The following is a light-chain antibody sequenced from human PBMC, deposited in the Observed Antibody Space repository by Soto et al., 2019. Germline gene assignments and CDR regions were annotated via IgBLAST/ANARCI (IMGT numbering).Light chain of an antibody. J-gene: IGKJ4*01. CDR3: QQFSSYPLT. CDR1: QTVRNNY. V-gene: IGKV3-20*01. CDR2: DAS. Sequence: EVLLSQSPGTLSFYPGERATLSCRASQTVRNNYLAWYQQKPGQAPRLLIYDASSRATGIPDRFSGGGSGTDFTLTISRLEPEDFAVYYCQQFSSYPLTFGGGTKVDIK.